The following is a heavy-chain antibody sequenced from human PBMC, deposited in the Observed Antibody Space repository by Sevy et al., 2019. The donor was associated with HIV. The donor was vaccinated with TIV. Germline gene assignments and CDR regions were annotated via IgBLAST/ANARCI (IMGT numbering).Heavy chain of an antibody. V-gene: IGHV3-7*02. Sequence: GGSLRLSCEASAITIRDYWMSWVRQAPGKGLEWVANINPDGTRIYYADSVKGRFTISRDHAKISVFLQMSSLRAEDTAVYYCVRAIQLAASYWGQGTLVTVSS. CDR2: INPDGTRI. CDR1: AITIRDYW. D-gene: IGHD2-15*01. CDR3: VRAIQLAASY. J-gene: IGHJ4*02.